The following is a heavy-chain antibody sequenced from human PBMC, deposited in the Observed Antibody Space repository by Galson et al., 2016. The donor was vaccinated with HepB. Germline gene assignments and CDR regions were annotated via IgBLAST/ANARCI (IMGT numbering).Heavy chain of an antibody. CDR3: VRDLDAVVPGTFVGDYFYYMDV. J-gene: IGHJ6*03. D-gene: IGHD2-15*01. CDR1: GYTFSNYG. Sequence: SVKVSCKASGYTFSNYGINWVRQARGQGLEWMGWISAYNGDTNYAQSLKGRVTMTVDTSTTTAYMERRSLTSDDTAVYYCVRDLDAVVPGTFVGDYFYYMDVWGKGTTVTV. V-gene: IGHV1-18*01. CDR2: ISAYNGDT.